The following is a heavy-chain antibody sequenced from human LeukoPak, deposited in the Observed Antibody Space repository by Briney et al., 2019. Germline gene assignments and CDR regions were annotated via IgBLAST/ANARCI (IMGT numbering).Heavy chain of an antibody. Sequence: PGGSLRLSCAVSGVNFSSYWMSWVRQAPGKGLEWVANIKQDGSEKYYVDSVKGRFTISRDNAKNSLYLQMNSLRAEDTAVYYCARERLAVPAAPDYWGQGTLVTVSS. CDR3: ARERLAVPAAPDY. CDR2: IKQDGSEK. J-gene: IGHJ4*02. CDR1: GVNFSSYW. V-gene: IGHV3-7*01. D-gene: IGHD2-2*01.